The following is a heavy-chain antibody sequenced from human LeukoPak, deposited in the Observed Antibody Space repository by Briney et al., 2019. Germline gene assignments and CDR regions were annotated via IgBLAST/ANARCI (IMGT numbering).Heavy chain of an antibody. D-gene: IGHD3-22*01. Sequence: PSETLSLTCAVYGGSFSGYYWSWIRQPPGKGLEWIGEINHSGSTNYNPSLKSRVTISVDTSKNQFSLKLSSVTAADTAVYYCARGPPYDSSGYYVYWGQGTLVTVSS. J-gene: IGHJ4*02. CDR3: ARGPPYDSSGYYVY. V-gene: IGHV4-34*01. CDR1: GGSFSGYY. CDR2: INHSGST.